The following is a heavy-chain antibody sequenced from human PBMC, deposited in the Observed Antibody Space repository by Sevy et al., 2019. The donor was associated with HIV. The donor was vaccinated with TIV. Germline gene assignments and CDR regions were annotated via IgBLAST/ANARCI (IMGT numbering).Heavy chain of an antibody. D-gene: IGHD2-2*01. J-gene: IGHJ4*02. CDR3: ARGAVVIGTAATPVLDF. CDR1: DDSINSYY. Sequence: SETLSLTCTVSDDSINSYYWSWIRQPPGKGLEWIGYIYNNIGSTSYSPVLTSRVTISVDTSKNQFSLKLNSVTAADTAVYYCARGAVVIGTAATPVLDFWGQGSLVTVSS. V-gene: IGHV4-59*08. CDR2: IYNNIGST.